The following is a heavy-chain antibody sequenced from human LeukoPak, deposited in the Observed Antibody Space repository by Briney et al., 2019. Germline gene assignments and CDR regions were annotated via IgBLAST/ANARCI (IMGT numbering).Heavy chain of an antibody. CDR1: GYSFSDYW. CDR3: ARYPVNYGGSDY. CDR2: IYPGDSSI. J-gene: IGHJ4*02. Sequence: GESLKISCKASGYSFSDYWIGWVRQLPDKGLECMGIIYPGDSSIRLNPSFQGQVTLSVDKSFSTAYLQWGSLKASDTAMYYCARYPVNYGGSDYWGQGTLVTVSS. V-gene: IGHV5-51*01. D-gene: IGHD1-7*01.